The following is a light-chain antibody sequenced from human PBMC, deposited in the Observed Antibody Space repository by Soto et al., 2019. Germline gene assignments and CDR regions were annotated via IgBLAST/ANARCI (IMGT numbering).Light chain of an antibody. CDR3: QQLFMYPPT. CDR1: QTISVY. CDR2: AAS. V-gene: IGKV1-39*01. Sequence: DLQVTQSPSSLPVSIGDRITITCRSSQTISVYLNWYQKKPGTPPKLLIYAASNLQGGVPSRFSGRGSGTDFTLTVSSLQPEDFATYYCQQLFMYPPTFGPGTKVDIK. J-gene: IGKJ3*01.